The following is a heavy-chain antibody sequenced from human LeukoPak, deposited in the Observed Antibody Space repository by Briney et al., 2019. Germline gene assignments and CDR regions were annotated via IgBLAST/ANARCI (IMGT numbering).Heavy chain of an antibody. Sequence: GRSLRLSCAASGSTFSSHAMHWVRQAPGKGLEWVAVIWYDGNNKYYADSVKGRFTISRDNAKNSLSLQMNSLRAEDTAVYYCARRYCVGGSCYTVIDYWGQGTLVTVSS. J-gene: IGHJ4*02. CDR2: IWYDGNNK. CDR1: GSTFSSHA. D-gene: IGHD2-15*01. V-gene: IGHV3-33*03. CDR3: ARRYCVGGSCYTVIDY.